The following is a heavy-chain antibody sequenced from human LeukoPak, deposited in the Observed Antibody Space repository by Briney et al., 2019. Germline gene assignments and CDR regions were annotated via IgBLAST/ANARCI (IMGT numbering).Heavy chain of an antibody. CDR3: TRPFSGIAVAGTGFDY. J-gene: IGHJ4*02. CDR1: GFTFGDYA. V-gene: IGHV3-49*03. CDR2: IRSKAYGGTT. Sequence: PGGSLRLSCTASGFTFGDYAMSWFRQAPGKGLEWVGFIRSKAYGGTTEYAASVKGRFTISRDDSKSIAHLQMNSLKTEDTAVYYCTRPFSGIAVAGTGFDYWGQGTLVTVSS. D-gene: IGHD6-19*01.